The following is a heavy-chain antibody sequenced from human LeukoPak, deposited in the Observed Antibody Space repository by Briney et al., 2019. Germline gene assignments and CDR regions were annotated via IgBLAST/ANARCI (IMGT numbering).Heavy chain of an antibody. CDR3: ARVLWRYYDSSGHPGPWDAFDI. J-gene: IGHJ3*02. V-gene: IGHV3-30*04. CDR2: ISYDGSNK. Sequence: GGSLRLSCAASGFTFSSYAMHWVRQAPGKGLEWVAVISYDGSNKYYADSVKGRFTISRDNSKNTLYLQMNSLRAEDTAVYYCARVLWRYYDSSGHPGPWDAFDIWGQGTMVTVSS. D-gene: IGHD3-22*01. CDR1: GFTFSSYA.